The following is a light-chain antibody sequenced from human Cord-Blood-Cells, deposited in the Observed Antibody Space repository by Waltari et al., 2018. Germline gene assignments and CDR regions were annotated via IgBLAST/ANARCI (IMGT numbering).Light chain of an antibody. J-gene: IGLJ1*01. V-gene: IGLV2-8*01. CDR2: EVS. CDR3: SSYAGSNNYV. CDR1: SSDVGGYNS. Sequence: QSALTQPPSASGSPGQSVTISCTGTSSDVGGYNSVSWYQQHPGKAPKLMIYEVSKRPAGVPDRFSCSKSGNTASLTVSGLQAGDEADYYCSSYAGSNNYVFGTGTKVTVL.